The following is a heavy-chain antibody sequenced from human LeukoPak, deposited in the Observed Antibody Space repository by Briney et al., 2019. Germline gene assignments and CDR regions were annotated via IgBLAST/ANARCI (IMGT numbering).Heavy chain of an antibody. V-gene: IGHV3-30-3*01. D-gene: IGHD3-16*02. CDR1: GFTFSSYA. J-gene: IGHJ4*02. CDR3: ARDSRDDYVWGSYRHYFDY. CDR2: ISYDGSNK. Sequence: GGSLRLSCAASGFTFSSYAMHWVRQAPGKGLEWVAVISYDGSNKYYADSVKGRFTISRNNSKNTLYLQMNSLRAEDTAVYYCARDSRDDYVWGSYRHYFDYWGQGTLVTVSS.